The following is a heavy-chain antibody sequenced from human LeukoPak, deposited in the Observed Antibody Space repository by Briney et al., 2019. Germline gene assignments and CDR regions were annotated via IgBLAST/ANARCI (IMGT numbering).Heavy chain of an antibody. CDR1: GFTFSSYA. V-gene: IGHV3-30-3*01. Sequence: GGSLRLSCAASGFTFSSYAMHWVRQAPGKGLEWVAVISYDGSNKYYADSVKGRFTISRDNSKNTLYLQMNSLRAEDTAVYYCASNWGARTALGTIVAGPGLYFQHWGQGTLVTVSS. J-gene: IGHJ1*01. CDR2: ISYDGSNK. D-gene: IGHD5-12*01. CDR3: ASNWGARTALGTIVAGPGLYFQH.